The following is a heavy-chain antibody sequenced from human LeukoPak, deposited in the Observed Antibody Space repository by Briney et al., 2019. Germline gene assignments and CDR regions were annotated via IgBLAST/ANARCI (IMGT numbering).Heavy chain of an antibody. Sequence: PSETLSLTCTVSGGSISNYYWNWIRQPPGKGLEWIGYIYYSGSTNYNPSLKSRVTVSVDTSKNQFSLKLSSVTAADTAVYYCARGYQLLYEYYFDYWGQGTLVIVSS. V-gene: IGHV4-59*01. CDR3: ARGYQLLYEYYFDY. CDR2: IYYSGST. CDR1: GGSISNYY. J-gene: IGHJ4*02. D-gene: IGHD2-2*02.